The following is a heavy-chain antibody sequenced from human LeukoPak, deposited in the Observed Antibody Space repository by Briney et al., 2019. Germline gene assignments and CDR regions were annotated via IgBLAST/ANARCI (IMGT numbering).Heavy chain of an antibody. D-gene: IGHD1-1*01. CDR1: GGSVSSTNW. J-gene: IGHJ4*02. Sequence: SETLSLTCGVSGGSVSSTNWWTWIRQPPGKGLEWIGEVHLDGRTNFNPSLKSRLTMSVDLSENHVSLKLSSVTAADTAVYYCARHKEESGAYRPNDYWGQGTLVTVSS. CDR2: VHLDGRT. V-gene: IGHV4-4*02. CDR3: ARHKEESGAYRPNDY.